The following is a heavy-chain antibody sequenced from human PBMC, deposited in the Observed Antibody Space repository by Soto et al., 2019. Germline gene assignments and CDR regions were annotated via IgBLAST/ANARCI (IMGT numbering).Heavy chain of an antibody. Sequence: GSLRLSCTASGFTFGDYAMSWVRQAPGKGLEWVGFIRSKAYGGTTEYAASVKGRFTISRDDSKSIAYLQMNSLKTEDTAVYYCTTSPYYDFWSGYYTGAYYFDYWGQGTLVTVSS. CDR1: GFTFGDYA. D-gene: IGHD3-3*01. CDR3: TTSPYYDFWSGYYTGAYYFDY. J-gene: IGHJ4*02. CDR2: IRSKAYGGTT. V-gene: IGHV3-49*04.